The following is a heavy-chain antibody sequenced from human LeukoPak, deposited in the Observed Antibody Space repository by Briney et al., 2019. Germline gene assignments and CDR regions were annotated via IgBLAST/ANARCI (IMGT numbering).Heavy chain of an antibody. J-gene: IGHJ6*03. CDR3: AKAPGRYYYYYMDV. V-gene: IGHV3-23*01. CDR1: GFTFSSYA. D-gene: IGHD3-10*01. CDR2: ISGSGGST. Sequence: GGSLRLSCAASGFTFSSYAMSWVRQAPGKGLEWVSAISGSGGSTYYADSMKGRFTISRDNSKNTLYLQMNSLRAEDTAVYYCAKAPGRYYYYYMDVWGKGTTVTVSS.